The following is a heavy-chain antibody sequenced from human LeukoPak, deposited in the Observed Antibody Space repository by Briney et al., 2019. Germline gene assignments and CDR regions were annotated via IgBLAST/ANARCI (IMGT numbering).Heavy chain of an antibody. CDR1: GGPISSYY. Sequence: SETLSLTCTVSGGPISSYYWSWIRQPPGEAVEWIGYIYYDGNTNYNPSLRSRVTTSVETSKNQFSLKVSSVTAADTAVYYCARDRTLRGYNYGAESDYWGQGTLVTVSS. CDR2: IYYDGNT. CDR3: ARDRTLRGYNYGAESDY. J-gene: IGHJ4*02. D-gene: IGHD5-18*01. V-gene: IGHV4-59*01.